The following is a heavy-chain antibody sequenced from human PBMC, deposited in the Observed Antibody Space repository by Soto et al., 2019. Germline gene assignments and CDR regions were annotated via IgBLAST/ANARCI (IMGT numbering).Heavy chain of an antibody. D-gene: IGHD2-2*01. CDR2: ISYDGSNK. CDR3: ASLGYCSSTSCYEAGYSSSSEF. V-gene: IGHV3-30-3*01. Sequence: QPGGSLRLSCAASGFTFSSYAMHWVRQAPGKGLEWVAVISYDGSNKYYADSVKGRFTISRDNSKNTLYLQMNSLRAEDTAVYYCASLGYCSSTSCYEAGYSSSSEFWGQGTLVTVSS. J-gene: IGHJ4*02. CDR1: GFTFSSYA.